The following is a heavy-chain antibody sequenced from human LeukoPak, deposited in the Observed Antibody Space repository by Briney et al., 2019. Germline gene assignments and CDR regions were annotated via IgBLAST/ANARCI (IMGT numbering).Heavy chain of an antibody. Sequence: SETLSLTCSVSGDSISSTSYYWDWIRQPPGKGLEWIGSIYNSGTTYYNPSLKSRVTISVDTSKNQFSLKVSSVTAADTAVYYCASRVYGLGSFNYWGQGTLVTVSS. CDR3: ASRVYGLGSFNY. D-gene: IGHD3-10*01. CDR1: GDSISSTSYY. J-gene: IGHJ4*01. CDR2: IYNSGTT. V-gene: IGHV4-39*01.